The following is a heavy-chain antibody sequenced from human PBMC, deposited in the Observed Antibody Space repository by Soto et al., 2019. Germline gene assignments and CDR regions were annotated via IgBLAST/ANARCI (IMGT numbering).Heavy chain of an antibody. CDR3: ARDFAYFDS. CDR1: GDSISSRSYS. V-gene: IGHV4-61*01. J-gene: IGHJ4*02. Sequence: SETLSLTCTVTGDSISSRSYSWSWIRQPPGKGLEWIGYVYHTGRTSYNPSLKSRVSISMDTSKNQFSLNLDSVTAADTAVYFCARDFAYFDSWGQGTLVTVSS. D-gene: IGHD3-3*01. CDR2: VYHTGRT.